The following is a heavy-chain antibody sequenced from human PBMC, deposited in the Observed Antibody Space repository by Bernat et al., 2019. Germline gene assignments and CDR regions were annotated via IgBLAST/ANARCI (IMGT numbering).Heavy chain of an antibody. CDR2: IVWDVDK. CDR1: GFPPRPIGLC. D-gene: IGHD6-19*01. CDR3: ARISGRSEGGWKEPYSYYYGMDV. Sequence: QVTLRESGPALVKPTQTPQLPCTFSGFPPRPIGLCGSWIRQPQGKAREWLACIVWDVDKYYSTSLKTRLTISKDTSKNQVVLTMTNMDPVDTATYYCARISGRSEGGWKEPYSYYYGMDVWGQGTTVTVSS. V-gene: IGHV2-70*15. J-gene: IGHJ6*01.